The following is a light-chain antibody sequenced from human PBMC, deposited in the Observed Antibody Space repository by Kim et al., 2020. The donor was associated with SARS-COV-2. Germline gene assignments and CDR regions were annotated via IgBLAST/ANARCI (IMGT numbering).Light chain of an antibody. V-gene: IGKV1-39*01. CDR3: QQNYGTPLT. CDR1: QRITTY. J-gene: IGKJ4*01. Sequence: ASVGDRVTITCRASQRITTYVNWYQQKPGKAPELLIFAASSLPSGVPSRFSGSGSGTDFTLTISSLQPEDFAIYYCQQNYGTPLTFGGGTKVDIK. CDR2: AAS.